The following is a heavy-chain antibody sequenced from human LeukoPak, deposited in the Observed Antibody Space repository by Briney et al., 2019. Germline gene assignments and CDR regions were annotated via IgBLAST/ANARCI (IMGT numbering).Heavy chain of an antibody. V-gene: IGHV3-21*01. Sequence: GGSLRLSCAASGFTFSNYNMNWVRQAPGKGLEWVSSIRSSTTYVYYADSVKGRFTISRDNAKSSLYLQMNSLRAEDTAVYYCARDSLTMIVGRQKRGLDYWGQGTLVTVSS. CDR1: GFTFSNYN. D-gene: IGHD3-22*01. CDR2: IRSSTTYV. CDR3: ARDSLTMIVGRQKRGLDY. J-gene: IGHJ4*02.